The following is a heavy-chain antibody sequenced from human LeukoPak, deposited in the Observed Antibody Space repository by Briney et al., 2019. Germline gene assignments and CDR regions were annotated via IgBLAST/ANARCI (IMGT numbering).Heavy chain of an antibody. Sequence: PSGTLSLTCTVSGGSISSYYWSWIRQPPGKGLEWIGYIYYSGSTNYNPSLKSRVTISVDTSKNQFSLKLSSVTAADTAVYYCARDYGDFFDYWGQGTLVTVSS. CDR2: IYYSGST. J-gene: IGHJ4*02. D-gene: IGHD4-17*01. CDR3: ARDYGDFFDY. V-gene: IGHV4-59*01. CDR1: GGSISSYY.